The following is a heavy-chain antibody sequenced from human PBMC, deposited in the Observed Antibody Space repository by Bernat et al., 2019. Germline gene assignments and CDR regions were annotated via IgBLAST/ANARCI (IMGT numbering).Heavy chain of an antibody. CDR3: ALTRAGGAFDI. V-gene: IGHV1-46*03. J-gene: IGHJ3*02. CDR1: GYTFTSHY. CDR2: INPNGGST. Sequence: QVQLVQSGAEVKKPGASVKVSCKASGYTFTSHYMHWVRQAPGQGLEWMGIINPNGGSTSYAQNFQARVTMTRDTSTSTVYMDLRSLRSEDTALYYCALTRAGGAFDIWGQGKMVNVSS. D-gene: IGHD1-14*01.